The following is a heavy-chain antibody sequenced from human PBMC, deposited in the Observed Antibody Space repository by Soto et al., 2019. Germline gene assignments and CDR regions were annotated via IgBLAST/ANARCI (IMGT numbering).Heavy chain of an antibody. D-gene: IGHD6-19*01. J-gene: IGHJ4*02. V-gene: IGHV1-3*01. CDR3: ARDSGQGLVPEFEY. CDR1: GFIFITYA. CDR2: INARNGNT. Sequence: QVQLVQSGAEVKKPGASVRVSCKASGFIFITYAIHWVRQAPGQRPEWMGWINARNGNTKYSQKFQGRVTITRDTSASIVYMELSSLRSEDTAVYYCARDSGQGLVPEFEYWGQGTLVTVSS.